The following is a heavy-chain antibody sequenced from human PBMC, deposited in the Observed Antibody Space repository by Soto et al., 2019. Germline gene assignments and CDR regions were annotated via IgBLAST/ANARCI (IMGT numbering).Heavy chain of an antibody. V-gene: IGHV4-4*07. J-gene: IGHJ5*02. CDR2: ISTSGNT. CDR3: ARGGGVPALGDP. CDR1: GVSMRNSY. D-gene: IGHD3-16*01. Sequence: LSLTCSVSGVSMRNSYWTWIRQSAGKGLEWIGRISTSGNTNYNPSLNSRLTMSVDTSENQVSLKLTSVTAADTAVYYCARGGGVPALGDPWGQGTLVTVSS.